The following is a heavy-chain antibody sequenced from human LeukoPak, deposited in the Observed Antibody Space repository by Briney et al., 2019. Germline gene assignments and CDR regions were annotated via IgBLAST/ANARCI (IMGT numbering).Heavy chain of an antibody. CDR2: IYYSGST. D-gene: IGHD4-23*01. V-gene: IGHV4-39*01. CDR3: ARQVVTLHFDY. J-gene: IGHJ4*02. Sequence: SETLSLTCTVSGGSISSSSYYWGWIRQPPGKGLEWIGSIYYSGSTYYNPSLKSRVTISVDTSKNQFSLKLSSVTAADTAVYYCARQVVTLHFDYWGQGTLVTVSS. CDR1: GGSISSSSYY.